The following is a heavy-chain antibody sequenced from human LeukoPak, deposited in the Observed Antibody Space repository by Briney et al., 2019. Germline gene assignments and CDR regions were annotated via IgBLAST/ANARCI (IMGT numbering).Heavy chain of an antibody. CDR1: GFTFSSYA. J-gene: IGHJ4*02. V-gene: IGHV3-30-3*01. Sequence: PGGSLRLSCAASGFTFSSYAMHWVRQALGKGLEWVAVISYDGSNKYYADSVKGRFTISRDTSKNTLYLQMNSLRAEDTAVYYCASSRGDYPFDYWGQGTLVTVSS. CDR2: ISYDGSNK. D-gene: IGHD2-21*02. CDR3: ASSRGDYPFDY.